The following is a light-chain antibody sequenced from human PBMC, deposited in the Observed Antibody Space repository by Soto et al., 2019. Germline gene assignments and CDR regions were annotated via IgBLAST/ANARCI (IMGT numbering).Light chain of an antibody. Sequence: QSALTQPASVSGSPGQSITISCTGTSNDVGGYNYVSWYQQHPGKAPKLIIYEVTDRPSGVSNRFSGSKSGNTAPLTISGLQAEDEADYYCISYTSSNTHYVIIGGGTKLTVL. CDR1: SNDVGGYNY. CDR2: EVT. CDR3: ISYTSSNTHYVI. V-gene: IGLV2-14*01. J-gene: IGLJ2*01.